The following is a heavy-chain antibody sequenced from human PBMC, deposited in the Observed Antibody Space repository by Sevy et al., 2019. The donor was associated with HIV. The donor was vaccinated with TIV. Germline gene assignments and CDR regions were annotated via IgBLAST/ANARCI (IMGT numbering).Heavy chain of an antibody. J-gene: IGHJ2*01. Sequence: SETLSLTCTVSGGSISGSTNYWGWIRQSPGKGLEWIGSLYYGGSTYLNPSLKSRVTTSVDTSKNQFSLKLTSVTAADTAVYYCVRHLTNYLYWYFDLWGRGALVTVSS. CDR2: LYYGGST. CDR1: GGSISGSTNY. CDR3: VRHLTNYLYWYFDL. D-gene: IGHD2-8*01. V-gene: IGHV4-39*01.